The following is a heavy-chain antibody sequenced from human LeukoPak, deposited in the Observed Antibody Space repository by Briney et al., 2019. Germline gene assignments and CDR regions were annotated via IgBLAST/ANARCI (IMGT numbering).Heavy chain of an antibody. Sequence: SGTLSLTCAVSGGSITSGNWWRWVRQPPGKGLEWIGQSYHSGSTNYNPSLKSRVTISGEKSNSQFSLDLSSLTAADPAVYYCARGRVAAGTDYWGQGTLVTVSS. V-gene: IGHV4-4*02. CDR1: GGSITSGNW. D-gene: IGHD6-13*01. CDR2: SYHSGST. CDR3: ARGRVAAGTDY. J-gene: IGHJ4*02.